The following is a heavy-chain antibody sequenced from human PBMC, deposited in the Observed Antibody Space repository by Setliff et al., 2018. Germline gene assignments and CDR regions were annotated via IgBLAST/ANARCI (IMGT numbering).Heavy chain of an antibody. CDR1: GGSISTHY. D-gene: IGHD3-22*01. Sequence: SETLSLTCTVSGGSISTHYWSWIRQPPGKGLEWVGYMYYSEITKYNPSLESRVTISVDTSKNQFSLNLTSVTAADTAVYYCAKEGYYDHFGYYHYYFDFWGQGTLVTVSS. J-gene: IGHJ4*02. CDR3: AKEGYYDHFGYYHYYFDF. CDR2: MYYSEIT. V-gene: IGHV4-59*11.